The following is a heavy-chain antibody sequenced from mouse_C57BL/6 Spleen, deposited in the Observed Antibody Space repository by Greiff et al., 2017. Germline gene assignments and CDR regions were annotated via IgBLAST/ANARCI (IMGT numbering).Heavy chain of an antibody. V-gene: IGHV1-69*01. J-gene: IGHJ2*01. CDR1: GYTFTSYS. CDR2: IDPSDNYT. Sequence: QVQLQQPGAELVMPGASVKLSCKASGYTFTSYSMHWVKQSPGQGLEWIGDIDPSDNYTNYNQKFKGKATLTVDKYSSTAYMQLSSLTSEEAAVYYCARGGYFDYWGQGTTLTVSS. CDR3: ARGGYFDY.